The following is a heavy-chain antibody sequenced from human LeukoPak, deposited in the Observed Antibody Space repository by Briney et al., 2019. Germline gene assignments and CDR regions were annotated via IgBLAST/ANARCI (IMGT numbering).Heavy chain of an antibody. CDR1: LGTFSSYA. Sequence: SVKLSCKASLGTFSSYAISSVRQAPGQQLKCMRRIIPIFITANYTQKFHGRVTITTHESTSTTYMELSSLRSADTAVYYCARGEGTLPWPHFDYWGQGTLVTVSS. J-gene: IGHJ4*02. CDR3: ARGEGTLPWPHFDY. CDR2: IIPIFITA. D-gene: IGHD3-16*01. V-gene: IGHV1-69*05.